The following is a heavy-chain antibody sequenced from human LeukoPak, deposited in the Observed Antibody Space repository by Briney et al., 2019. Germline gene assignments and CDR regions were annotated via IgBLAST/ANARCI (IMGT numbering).Heavy chain of an antibody. CDR2: ISHSGTT. V-gene: IGHV4-59*01. CDR3: ARDLALGRDYYYYYGMDV. J-gene: IGHJ6*02. Sequence: SETLSLTCTVSGGSISSYYWSWIRQPPGKGLEWIGYISHSGTTDYNPSLKSRVTISEDTSKNQFSLKLSSVTDADTAVYFCARDLALGRDYYYYYGMDVWGQGTTVTVSS. D-gene: IGHD3-16*01. CDR1: GGSISSYY.